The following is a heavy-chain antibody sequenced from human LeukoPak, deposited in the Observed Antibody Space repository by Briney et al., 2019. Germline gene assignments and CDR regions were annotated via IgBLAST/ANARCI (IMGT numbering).Heavy chain of an antibody. D-gene: IGHD2-21*02. J-gene: IGHJ4*02. CDR2: FGGCGGTI. V-gene: IGHV3-23*01. CDR3: AKSDCGGDCHLLDY. CDR1: GLPFSTYA. Sequence: PGGSLRLSCAASGLPFSTYAMRWVRQAPGRGLEGVSHFGGCGGTIYYTDSVKGRFNISRDNSKNTLYLQMNSMRAEDTAVYYCAKSDCGGDCHLLDYWGQGTLVTVSS.